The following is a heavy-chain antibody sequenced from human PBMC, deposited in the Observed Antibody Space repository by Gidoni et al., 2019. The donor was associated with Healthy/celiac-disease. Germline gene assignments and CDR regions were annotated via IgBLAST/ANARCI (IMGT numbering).Heavy chain of an antibody. CDR1: GYSISSGYY. D-gene: IGHD3-9*01. V-gene: IGHV4-38-2*02. Sequence: QVQLQESGPGLVKPSETLSLTCTVSGYSISSGYYWGWIRQPPGKGLEWIGSIYHSGSTYYNPSLKSRVTISVDTSKNQFSLKLSSVTAADTAVYYCARSAPYYDILTGYYGDYYFDYWGQGTLVTVSS. J-gene: IGHJ4*02. CDR2: IYHSGST. CDR3: ARSAPYYDILTGYYGDYYFDY.